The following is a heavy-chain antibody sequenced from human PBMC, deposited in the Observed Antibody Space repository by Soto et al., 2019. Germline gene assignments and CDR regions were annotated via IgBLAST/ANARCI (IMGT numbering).Heavy chain of an antibody. V-gene: IGHV2-5*02. J-gene: IGHJ4*02. CDR3: AHIVVAGLGYYFDY. CDR2: IYWDDDK. D-gene: IGHD6-19*01. Sequence: QITLKESGPTLVKPTQTLTLTCTFSGFSLSSTRMAVGWIRQPPGKALEWLALIYWDDDKRYSPFLKSRLTIXXXPXXNQLVLTMSNMDPVDTARYYCAHIVVAGLGYYFDYWGQGTLVTVSS. CDR1: GFSLSSTRMA.